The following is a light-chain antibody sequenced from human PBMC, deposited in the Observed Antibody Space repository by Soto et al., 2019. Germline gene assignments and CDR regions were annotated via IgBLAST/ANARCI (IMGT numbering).Light chain of an antibody. J-gene: IGKJ4*01. V-gene: IGKV3-20*01. Sequence: EIVLTPSPGTLSLSPGERATLSCRASQTISSTFLAWYRQRPGQAPKLLIYGASRRATGIPDRFSGSGSGTYFTLTISRLEPEDFAVYYCQQFGLSPTFGGGTKVEIK. CDR3: QQFGLSPT. CDR1: QTISSTF. CDR2: GAS.